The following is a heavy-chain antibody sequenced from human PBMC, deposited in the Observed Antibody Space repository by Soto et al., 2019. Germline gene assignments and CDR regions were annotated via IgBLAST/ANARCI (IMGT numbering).Heavy chain of an antibody. CDR3: ARQDYLGSVSYGLDL. D-gene: IGHD3-10*02. J-gene: IGHJ5*02. CDR1: GFTVSSNY. Sequence: EVQLVESGGGLVQPGGSLRLSCAASGFTVSSNYMSWVRQAPGKGLEWVSGIYSGGSTYYADSVKGRFTISRDNSKNTRYLQINSLIAEDTAVYYCARQDYLGSVSYGLDLWGQGTLVTVSS. CDR2: IYSGGST. V-gene: IGHV3-66*04.